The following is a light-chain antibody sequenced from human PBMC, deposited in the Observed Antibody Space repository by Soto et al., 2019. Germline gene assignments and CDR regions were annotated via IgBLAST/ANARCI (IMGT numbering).Light chain of an antibody. V-gene: IGLV2-23*01. CDR2: EGS. CDR3: CSFAGRSKI. CDR1: SSDVGSYNL. J-gene: IGLJ2*01. Sequence: QSVLTQPASVSGSPGQSITISCTGTSSDVGSYNLVSWYQQHPGKAPKLMIYEGSKRPSGVSNRFSGSKSGNTASLTISGLKAEDEADYYCCSFAGRSKIFGGGTKLTFL.